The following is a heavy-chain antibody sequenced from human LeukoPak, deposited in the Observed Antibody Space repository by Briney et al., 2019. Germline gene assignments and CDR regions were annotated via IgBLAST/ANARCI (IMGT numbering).Heavy chain of an antibody. Sequence: ASVKVSCKASGYTFTGYYMHWVRQAPRQGLEWMGWINPNSGGTNYAQKFQGRVTMTRDTSISTAYMELSRLRSDDTAVYYCARSGSTGYSYGYANFDYWGQGTLVTVSS. D-gene: IGHD5-18*01. V-gene: IGHV1-2*02. CDR1: GYTFTGYY. J-gene: IGHJ4*02. CDR2: INPNSGGT. CDR3: ARSGSTGYSYGYANFDY.